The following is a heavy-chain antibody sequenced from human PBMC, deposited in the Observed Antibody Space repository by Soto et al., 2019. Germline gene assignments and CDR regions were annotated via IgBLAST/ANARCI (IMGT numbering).Heavy chain of an antibody. CDR2: INPSGGST. CDR3: ASARPGGYGMDV. Sequence: QVQLVQSGAEVKKPGASVKVSCKASGYTFTSYYMHWVRQAPGQGLEWMGIINPSGGSTSYAQKFQGRVTMTRDTSTSTVYMELSSLRSEDTAVYYCASARPGGYGMDVWGQGTTVTVSS. V-gene: IGHV1-46*03. D-gene: IGHD3-10*01. CDR1: GYTFTSYY. J-gene: IGHJ6*02.